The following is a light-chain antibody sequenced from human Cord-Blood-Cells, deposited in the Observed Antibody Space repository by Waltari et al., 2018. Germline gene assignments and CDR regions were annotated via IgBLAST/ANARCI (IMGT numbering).Light chain of an antibody. J-gene: IGKJ2*01. CDR1: QSVSSSD. Sequence: EIVLTQSPGTLSLSPGERATLSCRASQSVSSSDLAWYQQKPGQAPRLLIYGASSRATGIPDRFSGSGSGTDFTLTISRLEPEDFAVYYGQQYGSSPPYTFGQGTKLEIK. CDR3: QQYGSSPPYT. CDR2: GAS. V-gene: IGKV3-20*01.